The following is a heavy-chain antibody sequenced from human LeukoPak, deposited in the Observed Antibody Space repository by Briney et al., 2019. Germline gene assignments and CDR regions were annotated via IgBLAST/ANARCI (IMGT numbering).Heavy chain of an antibody. Sequence: PGGSLRLSCTASGFTFGDYAMSWVRQAPGKGLEWVGFIRGKTYDGTTEYAASVRGRFTISRDDSKSIAYLQMNSLRAEDTAVYYCAKDRVVLLWFGVIPYFDYWGQGTLVTVSS. CDR2: IRGKTYDGTT. D-gene: IGHD3-10*01. CDR1: GFTFGDYA. J-gene: IGHJ4*02. CDR3: AKDRVVLLWFGVIPYFDY. V-gene: IGHV3-49*04.